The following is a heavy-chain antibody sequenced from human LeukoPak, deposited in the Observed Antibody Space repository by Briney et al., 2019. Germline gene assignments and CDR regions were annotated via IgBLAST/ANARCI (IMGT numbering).Heavy chain of an antibody. CDR1: GFTVSNNY. V-gene: IGHV3-66*02. Sequence: GGSLRLSCAASGFTVSNNYMSWVRQAPGKGLEWVSVIYSGGSTYYADSVKGRFTISRDNSKSTLYLQMNSLRAEDTAGYYCAMNWNPYYFDYWGQGTLVSVSS. CDR2: IYSGGST. D-gene: IGHD1-1*01. J-gene: IGHJ4*02. CDR3: AMNWNPYYFDY.